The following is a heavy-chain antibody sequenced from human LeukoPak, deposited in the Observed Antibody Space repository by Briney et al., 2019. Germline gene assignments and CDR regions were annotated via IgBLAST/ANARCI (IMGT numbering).Heavy chain of an antibody. CDR1: GGTFSSYA. D-gene: IGHD3-22*01. Sequence: EASVKVSCKASGGTFSSYAISWVRQAPGQGLEWMGGIIPIFGTANYAQKFQGRVTITTDESTSTAYMELSSLRSEDTAVYYCAGTYYYDSSGHYGTVDYFDYWGQGTLVTVSS. CDR3: AGTYYYDSSGHYGTVDYFDY. J-gene: IGHJ4*02. V-gene: IGHV1-69*05. CDR2: IIPIFGTA.